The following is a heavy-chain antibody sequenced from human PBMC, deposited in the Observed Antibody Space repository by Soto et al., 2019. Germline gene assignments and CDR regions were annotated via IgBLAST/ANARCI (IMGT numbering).Heavy chain of an antibody. V-gene: IGHV3-23*01. D-gene: IGHD3-10*01. Sequence: EVQLSQSGGGFVQPGGSLRLSCAASGFTFSSYTMSWVRQVPGKGLEWVSGIGGSGDSRYCADSVKGRFTISRDNSKNTLYLQMNSLRPEDTAVYYCSKSAVQVWFEYFDYWGQGSQVTVSS. CDR2: IGGSGDSR. CDR1: GFTFSSYT. J-gene: IGHJ4*02. CDR3: SKSAVQVWFEYFDY.